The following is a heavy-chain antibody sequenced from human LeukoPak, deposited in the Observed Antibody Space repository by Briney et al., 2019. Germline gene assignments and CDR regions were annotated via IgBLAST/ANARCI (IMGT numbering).Heavy chain of an antibody. CDR1: GFSFSDYW. Sequence: GGSLRLSCAASGFSFSDYWMSWVRQAPGKGLEWVANIKQDGSEKYYVDSVRGRFTISRDNARNSLYLQMNSRRAEDTAVYYCARDRGASTWYKVFDYWGQGTLVTVSS. V-gene: IGHV3-7*03. D-gene: IGHD6-13*01. CDR3: ARDRGASTWYKVFDY. J-gene: IGHJ4*02. CDR2: IKQDGSEK.